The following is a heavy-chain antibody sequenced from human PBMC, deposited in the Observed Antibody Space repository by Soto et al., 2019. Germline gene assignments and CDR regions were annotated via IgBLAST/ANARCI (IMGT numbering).Heavy chain of an antibody. J-gene: IGHJ6*02. CDR3: ARVWELEDYYYGMDV. CDR2: IWYDGSNK. D-gene: IGHD1-1*01. Sequence: QVELVESGGGVAQPGRSLRLSCAASGFTFSRYGMHWVRQAPGKGLEWVAVIWYDGSNKYYADSVKGRFTIYRDNSKNSQHLQMNSLRAEDTAVYYCARVWELEDYYYGMDVWGQGTTVTVSS. V-gene: IGHV3-33*01. CDR1: GFTFSRYG.